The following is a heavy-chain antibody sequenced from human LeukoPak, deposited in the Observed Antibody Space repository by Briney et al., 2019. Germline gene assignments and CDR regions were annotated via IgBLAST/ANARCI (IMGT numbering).Heavy chain of an antibody. V-gene: IGHV4-61*01. CDR3: ARERWLGHSLDY. Sequence: SETLSLTCTVSGGSVSSGNYWSWIRQPPGEGLEWIGYIYYSGGTNYNPSLKSRVTISVDTSKNQFSLKLSSVTAADTAMYYCARERWLGHSLDYWGQGTLVTVSS. CDR2: IYYSGGT. D-gene: IGHD6-19*01. J-gene: IGHJ4*02. CDR1: GGSVSSGNY.